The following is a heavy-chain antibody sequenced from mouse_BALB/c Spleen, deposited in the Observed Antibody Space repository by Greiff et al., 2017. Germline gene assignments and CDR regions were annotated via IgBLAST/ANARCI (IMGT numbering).Heavy chain of an antibody. CDR2: INPSNGGT. D-gene: IGHD2-4*01. CDR3: TIHFYYDYDGYAMDY. J-gene: IGHJ4*01. V-gene: IGHV1S81*02. CDR1: GYTFTSYY. Sequence: VQLQQSGAELVKPGASVKLSCKASGYTFTSYYMYWVKQRPGQGLEWIGEINPSNGGTNFNEKFKSKATLTVDKSSSTAYMQLSSLTSEDSAVYYCTIHFYYDYDGYAMDYWGQGTSVTVSS.